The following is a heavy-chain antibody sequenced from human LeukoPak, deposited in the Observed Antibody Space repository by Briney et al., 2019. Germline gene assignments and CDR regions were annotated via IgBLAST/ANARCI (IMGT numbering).Heavy chain of an antibody. CDR3: ARHIPDIVATIIDY. Sequence: GESLKISCKGSGYSFTSYWIGWVRQMPGKGLEWMGIIYPGDSVTRYSPPFQGQVTISADKSITTAYLQWSSLKASDTAMYYCARHIPDIVATIIDYWGQGTLVTVSS. CDR2: IYPGDSVT. CDR1: GYSFTSYW. V-gene: IGHV5-51*01. J-gene: IGHJ4*02. D-gene: IGHD5-12*01.